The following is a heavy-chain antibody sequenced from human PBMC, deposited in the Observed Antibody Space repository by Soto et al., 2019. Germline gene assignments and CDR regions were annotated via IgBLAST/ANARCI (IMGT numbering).Heavy chain of an antibody. CDR2: IIDSGAST. Sequence: EVHLLESGGALVQPGGSLRLSCAASGFTFSSCAMGWVRQAPGKGLEWVSDIIDSGASTYYADAVKGRFTISRDNSKSSLLLKRNSLRAEDTAVYYCGKGRSYYYYYGVDVWGQGTTVTVSS. CDR1: GFTFSSCA. D-gene: IGHD1-26*01. CDR3: GKGRSYYYYYGVDV. V-gene: IGHV3-23*01. J-gene: IGHJ6*02.